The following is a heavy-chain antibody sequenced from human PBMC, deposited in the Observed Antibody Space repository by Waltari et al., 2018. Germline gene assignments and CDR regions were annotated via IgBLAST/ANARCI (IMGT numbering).Heavy chain of an antibody. J-gene: IGHJ6*02. CDR1: GGSFSGYY. CDR3: VRLEDCSGPGGNCYSGDSFALDV. CDR2: INHNGNR. Sequence: QVQLQQWGAGQLQPSETLSLTCGVSGGSFSGYYWGWIRQPPGKGLEWIGEINHNGNRNYNPRLRSRVTMLMDTARSQFSLKGNSVTAADTAVYYCVRLEDCSGPGGNCYSGDSFALDVWGQGTTVTVSS. V-gene: IGHV4-34*02. D-gene: IGHD2-15*01.